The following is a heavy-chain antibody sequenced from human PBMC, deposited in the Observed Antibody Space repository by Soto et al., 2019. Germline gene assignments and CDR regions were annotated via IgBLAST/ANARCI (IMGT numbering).Heavy chain of an antibody. V-gene: IGHV3-23*01. CDR3: ARDVIVATWAYFDY. CDR2: ISGSGSGT. CDR1: GFTFSSYA. Sequence: GGSLRLSCAASGFTFSSYAMNWVRQAPGKGLEWVSNISGSGSGTYYADSVKGRFTISRDSAKNTLYLQMNSLRAEDTAVYYCARDVIVATWAYFDYWGQGTLVTVSS. J-gene: IGHJ4*02. D-gene: IGHD5-12*01.